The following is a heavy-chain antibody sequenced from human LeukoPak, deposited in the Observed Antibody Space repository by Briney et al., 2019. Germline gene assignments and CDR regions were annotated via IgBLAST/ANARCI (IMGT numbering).Heavy chain of an antibody. V-gene: IGHV1-2*02. CDR2: INPNSGGT. Sequence: ASVRVSCKASGYTFTGYYMHWVRQAPGQGLEWMGWINPNSGGTNYAQKFQGRVTMTRDTSISTAYMELSRLRSDDTAVYYCEREIRRIAALRHDKHNWFDPWGQGTLVTVSS. J-gene: IGHJ5*02. D-gene: IGHD6-6*01. CDR3: EREIRRIAALRHDKHNWFDP. CDR1: GYTFTGYY.